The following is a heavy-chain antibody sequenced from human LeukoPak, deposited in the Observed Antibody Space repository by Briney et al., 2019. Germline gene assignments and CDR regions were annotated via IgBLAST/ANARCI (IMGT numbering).Heavy chain of an antibody. J-gene: IGHJ4*02. CDR2: IYNSGST. CDR1: GDSISSSY. CDR3: ARVGDYALKD. Sequence: SETLSLTCTVSGDSISSSYWSWIRQPPGKGLEWIGYIYNSGSTNYNPSLKSRVTMSVDTSKSQCTLKLSSVTAADTAVYYCARVGDYALKDWGQGTLVTVSS. D-gene: IGHD3-16*01. V-gene: IGHV4-59*12.